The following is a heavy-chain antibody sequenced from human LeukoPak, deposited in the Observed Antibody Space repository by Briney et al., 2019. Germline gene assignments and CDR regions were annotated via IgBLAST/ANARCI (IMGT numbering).Heavy chain of an antibody. J-gene: IGHJ5*02. CDR1: GGSISSYY. CDR3: ARHRDWVDP. CDR2: IYYSGST. Sequence: SETLSLTCTVSGGSISSYYWSRIRQPPGKGLEWIGYIYYSGSTNYNPSLKSRVTISVDTSKNQFSLKLSSVTAADTAVYYCARHRDWVDPWGQGTLVTVSS. V-gene: IGHV4-59*08.